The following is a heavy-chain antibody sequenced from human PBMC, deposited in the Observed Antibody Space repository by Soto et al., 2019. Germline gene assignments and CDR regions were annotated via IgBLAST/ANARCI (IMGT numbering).Heavy chain of an antibody. V-gene: IGHV4-34*01. CDR3: ASGRQLVPDY. CDR2: INHSGST. D-gene: IGHD6-6*01. CDR1: GGSFSGYY. J-gene: IGHJ4*02. Sequence: PSETLSLTCAVYGGSFSGYYWSWIRQPPGKGLEWIGEINHSGSTNYNPSLKSRVTISVDTSKNQFSLKLSSVTAADTAVYYCASGRQLVPDYWGQGTLVTVPQ.